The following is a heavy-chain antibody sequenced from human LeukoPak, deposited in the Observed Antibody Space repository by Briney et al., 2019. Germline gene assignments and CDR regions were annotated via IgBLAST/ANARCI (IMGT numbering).Heavy chain of an antibody. CDR3: ARVSKPHNNRYSSSLGGFDY. Sequence: AGGSLRLSCAASGFTFSSSAMNWVRQAPGKGLEWVSSINNVGSHIYYADSVKGRFTISRDNAKNSLYLQMNSLRAEDTAVYYCARVSKPHNNRYSSSLGGFDYWGQGTLVTVSS. J-gene: IGHJ4*02. V-gene: IGHV3-21*01. D-gene: IGHD6-6*01. CDR1: GFTFSSSA. CDR2: INNVGSHI.